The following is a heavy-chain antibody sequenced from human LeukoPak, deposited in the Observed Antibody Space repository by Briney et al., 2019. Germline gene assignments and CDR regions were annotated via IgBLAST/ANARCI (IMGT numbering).Heavy chain of an antibody. CDR3: ARHYYNDNTLLDF. Sequence: AGESLKISCKGPGYSFTTYWISWVRQMPGEGPEWMGRIHPSDSDTNYSPSFQGHVTFSTDKSISTAYLQWTSLKASDTAIYFCARHYYNDNTLLDFWGQGTLVTVSS. CDR1: GYSFTTYW. V-gene: IGHV5-10-1*01. CDR2: IHPSDSDT. J-gene: IGHJ4*02. D-gene: IGHD3-22*01.